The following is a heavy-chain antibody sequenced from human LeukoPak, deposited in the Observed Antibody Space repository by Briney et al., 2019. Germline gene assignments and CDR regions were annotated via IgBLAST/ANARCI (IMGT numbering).Heavy chain of an antibody. Sequence: GGSLRLSCATSGFTFSSYSMNWVRQAPGKGLEWVANIKQDGSEKYYVDSVKGRFTISRDNAKNSLYLQMNSLRAEDSAVYYCARGAIIDYWGQGTLVTVSS. CDR1: GFTFSSYS. CDR3: ARGAIIDY. CDR2: IKQDGSEK. J-gene: IGHJ4*02. V-gene: IGHV3-7*01.